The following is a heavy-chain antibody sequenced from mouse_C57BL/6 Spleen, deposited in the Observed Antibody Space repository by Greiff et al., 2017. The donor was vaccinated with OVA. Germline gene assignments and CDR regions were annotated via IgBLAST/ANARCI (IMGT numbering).Heavy chain of an antibody. J-gene: IGHJ4*01. D-gene: IGHD2-5*01. CDR2: IWWDDDK. Sequence: QVTLKVSGPGILQPSQTLILTCSFSGFSLSTFGMGVGWIRQPSGKGLEWLAHIWWDDDKYYNPALKSRLTISKDTSKNQVFLKIANVDTADTATYYCARSYYSNHRDYYAMDYWGQGTSVTVSS. CDR1: GFSLSTFGMG. V-gene: IGHV8-8*01. CDR3: ARSYYSNHRDYYAMDY.